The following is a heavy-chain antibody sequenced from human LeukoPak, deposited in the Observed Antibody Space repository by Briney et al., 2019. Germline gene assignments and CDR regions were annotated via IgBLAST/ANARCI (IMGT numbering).Heavy chain of an antibody. CDR2: INHSGST. CDR3: SGGRSSRYSDY. CDR1: GGSFSGYY. V-gene: IGHV4-34*01. Sequence: SETLSLTCAVYGGSFSGYYWSWIRQPPGKGLEWIGEINHSGSTNYNPSLKSRVTISVDTSKNQFSLKLSSVTAADTAVYYCSGGRSSRYSDYWGQGALVTVFS. D-gene: IGHD3-9*01. J-gene: IGHJ4*02.